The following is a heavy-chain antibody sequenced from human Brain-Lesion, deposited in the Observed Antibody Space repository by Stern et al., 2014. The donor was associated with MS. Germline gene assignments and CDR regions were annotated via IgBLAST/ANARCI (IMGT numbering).Heavy chain of an antibody. J-gene: IGHJ6*02. Sequence: VQLVQSGGGLVQPGGSLRISCAGSGFSLSSYWMSWVRQAPGKGPELVATIKQDGSERYYVDSVKGRFTISRDNSKNSVFLQMNSLRVDDTSVYYCARDCGSGSCYQTQYYYGVDVWGQGTTVIVSS. V-gene: IGHV3-7*01. CDR1: GFSLSSYW. CDR2: IKQDGSER. D-gene: IGHD2-15*01. CDR3: ARDCGSGSCYQTQYYYGVDV.